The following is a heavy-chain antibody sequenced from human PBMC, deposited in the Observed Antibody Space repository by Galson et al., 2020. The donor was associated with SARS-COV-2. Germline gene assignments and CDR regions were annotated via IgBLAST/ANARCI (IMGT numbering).Heavy chain of an antibody. Sequence: EPLSLTCAVYGGSFSDYYWTWIRQPPGKGLEWIGEVHHSGTTNYNSSLKSRVTISVDTSKNQFSLKLSSVTAADTAVYYCARGNRDINMILVVITAVNYHFDGWGQRTLVDVAS. D-gene: IGHD3-22*01. J-gene: IGHJ4*02. CDR2: VHHSGTT. CDR3: ARGNRDINMILVVITAVNYHFDG. V-gene: IGHV4-34*01. CDR1: GGSFSDYY.